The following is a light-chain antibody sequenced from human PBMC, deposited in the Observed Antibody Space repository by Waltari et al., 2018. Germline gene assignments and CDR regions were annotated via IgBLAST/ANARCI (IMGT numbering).Light chain of an antibody. Sequence: QSALTQPASVSGSPGQSITIPCPGTSSAVGFYNLVPWYQQHPDKAPKLMVYEVIERPSGVSTRFSGSKSGNTASLTISGLQAEDAADYYCCSYAGRNIWVFGGGTKVTVL. CDR2: EVI. V-gene: IGLV2-23*02. CDR3: CSYAGRNIWV. CDR1: SSAVGFYNL. J-gene: IGLJ3*02.